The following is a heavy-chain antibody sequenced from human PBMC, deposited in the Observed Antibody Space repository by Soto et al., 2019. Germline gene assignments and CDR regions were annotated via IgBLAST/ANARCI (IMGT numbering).Heavy chain of an antibody. Sequence: GGSLRLSCSASGFTFSSYDMHWVRQGTGKDLEWVSAIGTTGDTYYAGSVKGRFTISRENAKNSLYLQMNSLRAGDTAIYFCARAIGPTLFDYWGQGTLVTVSS. CDR2: IGTTGDT. CDR3: ARAIGPTLFDY. J-gene: IGHJ4*02. V-gene: IGHV3-13*04. CDR1: GFTFSSYD. D-gene: IGHD3-22*01.